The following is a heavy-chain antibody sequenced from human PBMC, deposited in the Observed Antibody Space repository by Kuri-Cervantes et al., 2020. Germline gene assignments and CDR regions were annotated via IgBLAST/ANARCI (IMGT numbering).Heavy chain of an antibody. J-gene: IGHJ4*02. V-gene: IGHV3-30-3*01. CDR1: GFTFSSYA. Sequence: GESLKISCAASGFTFSSYAMHWVRQAPGKGLEWVAVISYDGSNKYYADSVKGRFTISRDNSKNTLYLQMNSLRAEDTAVYYCAKDLIYYDSSGYGGPHYWGQGTLVTVSS. D-gene: IGHD3-22*01. CDR2: ISYDGSNK. CDR3: AKDLIYYDSSGYGGPHY.